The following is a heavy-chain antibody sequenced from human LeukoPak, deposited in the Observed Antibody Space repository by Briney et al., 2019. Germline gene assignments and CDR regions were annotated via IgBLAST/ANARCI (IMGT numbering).Heavy chain of an antibody. D-gene: IGHD3-10*01. J-gene: IGHJ4*02. CDR2: INHSVNT. CDR1: GGSSSGYQ. CDR3: ARRSYGSGNHYNGWFFDY. V-gene: IGHV4-34*01. Sequence: SETLSLTCAVYGGSSSGYQWSWIRQPPGKGLEWIVEINHSVNTNYNPSLTSRVTISVDTSKNQSSLRLRSVTAAEAAVYYCARRSYGSGNHYNGWFFDYWGQGTLVTVSS.